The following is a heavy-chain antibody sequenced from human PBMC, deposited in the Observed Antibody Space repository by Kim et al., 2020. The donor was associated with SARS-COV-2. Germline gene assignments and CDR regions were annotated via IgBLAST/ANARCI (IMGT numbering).Heavy chain of an antibody. Sequence: STHYNPSLKSRVTISVDTSKNQFSRKLSSVTAADTAVYYCVNYDFWSGFDWGQGTLVTVSS. CDR2: ST. J-gene: IGHJ4*02. V-gene: IGHV4-39*01. D-gene: IGHD3-3*01. CDR3: VNYDFWSGFD.